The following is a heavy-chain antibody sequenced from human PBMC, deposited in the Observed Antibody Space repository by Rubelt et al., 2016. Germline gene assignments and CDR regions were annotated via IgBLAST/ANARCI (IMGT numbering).Heavy chain of an antibody. V-gene: IGHV2-70*15. CDR3: ARISRNGYYFDY. D-gene: IGHD1-1*01. J-gene: IGHJ4*02. CDR2: INWDDDK. Sequence: QVTLRESGPALVKPTQTLTLTCTFSGFSLRTSGMCVSWIRQPPGKALEWLARINWDDDKYYSTSLKTRLTISKDTSKNQVVLTMTNMDPGDTATYYCARISRNGYYFDYWGQGTLVTVSS. CDR1: GFSLRTSGMC.